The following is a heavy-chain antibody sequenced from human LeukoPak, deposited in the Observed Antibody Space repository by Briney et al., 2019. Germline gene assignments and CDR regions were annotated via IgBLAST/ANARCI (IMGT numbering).Heavy chain of an antibody. CDR2: IYYSGST. V-gene: IGHV4-30-4*08. D-gene: IGHD3-10*01. Sequence: PSQTLPLTCTVSGGSISSGDYYWSWIRQPPGKGLEWIGYIYYSGSTYYNPSLKSRVTISVDTSKNQFSLKLSSVTAADTAVYYCARPRYYYDLGDYWGQGTLVTVSS. CDR3: ARPRYYYDLGDY. CDR1: GGSISSGDYY. J-gene: IGHJ4*02.